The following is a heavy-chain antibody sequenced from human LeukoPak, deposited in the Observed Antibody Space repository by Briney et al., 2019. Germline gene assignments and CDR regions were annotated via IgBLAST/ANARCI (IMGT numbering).Heavy chain of an antibody. J-gene: IGHJ1*01. Sequence: SETLSLTCTVSGGSISSSSYYWGWIRQPPGKGLEWIGSIYYSGSTYYNPSLKSRVTISVDTSKNQFSLNLNSVTAADTAVYYCARGGAARLHFQNWGQGTLVTVSS. CDR2: IYYSGST. D-gene: IGHD6-6*01. CDR1: GGSISSSSYY. V-gene: IGHV4-39*07. CDR3: ARGGAARLHFQN.